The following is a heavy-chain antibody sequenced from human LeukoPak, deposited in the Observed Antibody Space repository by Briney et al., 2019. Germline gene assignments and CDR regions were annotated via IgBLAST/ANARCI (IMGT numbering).Heavy chain of an antibody. J-gene: IGHJ3*02. D-gene: IGHD4-17*01. V-gene: IGHV3-23*01. CDR2: ISGIGGST. CDR1: GFTFSSYA. CDR3: AKDPPGAVTTSPDAFDI. Sequence: HTGGSLRLSCAASGFTFSSYAMSWVRQAPGKGLEWVSAISGIGGSTYYADSVKGRFTISRDNSKNTLYLQMNSLRAEDTAVYYCAKDPPGAVTTSPDAFDIWGQGTMVTVSS.